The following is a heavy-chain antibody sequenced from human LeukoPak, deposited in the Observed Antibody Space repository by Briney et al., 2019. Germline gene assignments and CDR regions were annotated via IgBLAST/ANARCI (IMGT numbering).Heavy chain of an antibody. Sequence: SETLSLTCTVSGGSISSYYWSWIRQPPGKGLEWIGYIYYSGSTNYNPSLKSRVTISVDTSKNQFSLKMSSVTALDTAVYYCARRPGGYSSSWYPLDYWGQGTLVTVSS. CDR2: IYYSGST. D-gene: IGHD6-13*01. CDR1: GGSISSYY. J-gene: IGHJ4*02. CDR3: ARRPGGYSSSWYPLDY. V-gene: IGHV4-59*12.